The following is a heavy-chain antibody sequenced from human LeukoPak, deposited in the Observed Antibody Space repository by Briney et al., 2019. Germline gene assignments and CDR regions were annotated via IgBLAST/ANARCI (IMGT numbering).Heavy chain of an antibody. J-gene: IGHJ4*02. D-gene: IGHD6-19*01. CDR3: AKAGGSGWYAESDY. V-gene: IGHV3-21*04. Sequence: GGSLRLSCAASGFTFSSYSMNWVRQAPGKGLEWVSSISSSSSYIYYVDSVKGRFTISRDNSKNTLYLQMNSLRAEDTAIYYCAKAGGSGWYAESDYWGQGTLVTVSS. CDR1: GFTFSSYS. CDR2: ISSSSSYI.